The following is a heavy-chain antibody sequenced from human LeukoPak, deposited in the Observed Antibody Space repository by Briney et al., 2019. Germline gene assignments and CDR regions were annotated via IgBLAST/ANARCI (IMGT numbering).Heavy chain of an antibody. J-gene: IGHJ4*02. CDR2: ISGSGGST. V-gene: IGHV3-23*01. D-gene: IGHD6-13*01. CDR1: GFTFSSYA. Sequence: GGSLRLSCAASGFTFSSYAMSWVRQAPGKGLEWVSAISGSGGSTYYADSVKGRFTISRDNSKNTLYLQMNSLRAEDTAVYYCASQPGIAAAGAIDYWGQGTLVTVSS. CDR3: ASQPGIAAAGAIDY.